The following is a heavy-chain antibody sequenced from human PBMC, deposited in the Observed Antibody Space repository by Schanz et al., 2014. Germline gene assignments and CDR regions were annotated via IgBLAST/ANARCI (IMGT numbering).Heavy chain of an antibody. Sequence: QVQLVQSGGEMKKPGASVKVSCKTSGYTFTSYGINWVRQAPGQGLEWMGWISTSNGNTNYIQKLQGRVTMTTDTSTSTAYMELRSLRSDDTAVYYCARVQDDILTGSEYYYGMDVWGQGTTVTVSS. V-gene: IGHV1-18*01. CDR2: ISTSNGNT. J-gene: IGHJ6*02. CDR3: ARVQDDILTGSEYYYGMDV. D-gene: IGHD3-9*01. CDR1: GYTFTSYG.